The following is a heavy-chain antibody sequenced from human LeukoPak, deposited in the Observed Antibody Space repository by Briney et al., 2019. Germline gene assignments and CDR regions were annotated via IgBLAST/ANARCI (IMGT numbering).Heavy chain of an antibody. V-gene: IGHV3-30*02. J-gene: IGHJ4*02. D-gene: IGHD5-18*01. CDR2: IRYDGSNK. Sequence: PGGSLRLSCAASGFTFSSYGMHWVRQAPGEGLEWVAFIRYDGSNKYYADSVKGRFTISRDNSKNTLYLQMNSLRAEDTAVYYCAKGRGYSYTIFDYWGQGTLVTVSS. CDR3: AKGRGYSYTIFDY. CDR1: GFTFSSYG.